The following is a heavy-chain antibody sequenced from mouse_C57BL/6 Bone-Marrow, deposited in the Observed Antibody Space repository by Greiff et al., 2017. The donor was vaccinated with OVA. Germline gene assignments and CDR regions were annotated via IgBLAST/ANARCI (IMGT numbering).Heavy chain of an antibody. D-gene: IGHD1-1*01. Sequence: EVKLVESGGGLVQPGGSLKLSCAASGFTFSDYYMYWVRQTPEKRLEWVAYISNGGGSTYYPDTAKGRFPISRDNAKNTLYLQMSRLKSEDTAMYYCARGDYYYGSRSWFAYWGQGTLDTVSA. V-gene: IGHV5-12*01. CDR3: ARGDYYYGSRSWFAY. J-gene: IGHJ3*01. CDR1: GFTFSDYY. CDR2: ISNGGGST.